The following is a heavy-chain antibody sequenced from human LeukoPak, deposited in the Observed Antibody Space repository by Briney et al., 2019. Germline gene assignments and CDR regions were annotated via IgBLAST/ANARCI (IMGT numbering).Heavy chain of an antibody. Sequence: SETLSLTCAVYGGSFSGYYWSWVRQPPGKGLEWIGEINHSGSTNYNPSLKSRVTISVDTSKNQFSLKLSSVTAADTAVYYCARGSWDYVWGSYRSSFDYWGQGTLVTVSS. CDR2: INHSGST. V-gene: IGHV4-34*01. CDR3: ARGSWDYVWGSYRSSFDY. D-gene: IGHD3-16*02. J-gene: IGHJ4*02. CDR1: GGSFSGYY.